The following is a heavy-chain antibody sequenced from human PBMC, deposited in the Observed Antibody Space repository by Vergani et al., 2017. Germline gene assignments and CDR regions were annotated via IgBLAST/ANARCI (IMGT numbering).Heavy chain of an antibody. CDR1: GGSISSYY. J-gene: IGHJ4*02. CDR2: IYYSGST. D-gene: IGHD6-19*01. CDR3: AREQSEYSSGWYSY. V-gene: IGHV4-59*01. Sequence: QVQLQESGPGLVKPSETLPLTCTVSGGSISSYYWSWIRQPPGKGLEWIGYIYYSGSTNYNPSLKSRVTISVDTSKNQFSLNLSSVTAADTAVYYCAREQSEYSSGWYSYWGQGTLVTVSS.